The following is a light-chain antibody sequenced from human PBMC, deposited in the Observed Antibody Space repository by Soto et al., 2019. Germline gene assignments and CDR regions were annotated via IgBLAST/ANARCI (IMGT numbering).Light chain of an antibody. Sequence: DIQMTQSPSSLSAAVGDRVTITCRASQDINKYLNWYHQTPGKAPKLLIFSTSTLYSGVPSRFSGSRSGTDFTLTISSLQPEDFATYYCQQSYSSPYTFGQGTKGEIK. V-gene: IGKV1-39*01. CDR3: QQSYSSPYT. CDR2: STS. J-gene: IGKJ2*01. CDR1: QDINKY.